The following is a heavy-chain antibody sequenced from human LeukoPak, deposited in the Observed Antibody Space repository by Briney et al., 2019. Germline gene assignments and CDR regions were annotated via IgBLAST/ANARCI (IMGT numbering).Heavy chain of an antibody. Sequence: GGSVKVSCKASGGTFSSYAITWVRQAPGQGLEWMGWISTYNGNTNYAQKLQGRVTMTTDTSTTTAYMELRSLRSDDTAVYYCARRQVYGDYFLDPWGQGTLVTVSS. CDR1: GGTFSSYA. CDR3: ARRQVYGDYFLDP. J-gene: IGHJ5*02. CDR2: ISTYNGNT. D-gene: IGHD4-17*01. V-gene: IGHV1-18*01.